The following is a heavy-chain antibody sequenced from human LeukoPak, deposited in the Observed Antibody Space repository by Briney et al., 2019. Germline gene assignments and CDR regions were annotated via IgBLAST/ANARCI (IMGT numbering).Heavy chain of an antibody. CDR2: ISSSSSYI. V-gene: IGHV3-21*04. J-gene: IGHJ4*02. D-gene: IGHD3-3*01. CDR1: GFTFSSYS. Sequence: GGSLRLSCAASGFTFSSYSMKWVRQAPGKGLEWVSSISSSSSYIYYADSVKGRFTISRDNAKNSLYLQMNSLRAEDTAVYYCAKDFDFWSGFRFDYWGQGTLVTVSS. CDR3: AKDFDFWSGFRFDY.